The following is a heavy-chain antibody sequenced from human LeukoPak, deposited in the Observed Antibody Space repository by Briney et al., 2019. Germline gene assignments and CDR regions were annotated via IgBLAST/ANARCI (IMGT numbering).Heavy chain of an antibody. CDR2: IYSGGST. CDR3: ASPGAAAGTYYYYGMDV. D-gene: IGHD6-13*01. Sequence: GGSLRLSCAASGFTVSSNYMSWVHQAPGKGLEWVSVIYSGGSTYYADSVKGRFTISRDNPKNTLYLQMNSLRAEDTAVYYCASPGAAAGTYYYYGMDVWGQGTTVTVSS. CDR1: GFTVSSNY. V-gene: IGHV3-66*01. J-gene: IGHJ6*02.